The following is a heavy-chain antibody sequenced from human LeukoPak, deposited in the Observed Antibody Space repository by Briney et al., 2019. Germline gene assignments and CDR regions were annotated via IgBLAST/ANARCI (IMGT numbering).Heavy chain of an antibody. D-gene: IGHD2-15*01. Sequence: GESLNISCKGSGYSFTSYSIGWVRQMPGKGLGWMGIIYPVDSDTRYSPSSQGQVTISADQSISTAYLQWSSLKASDTAMYYCATVGVVVAATPLNYFDYWGQGTLVTVSS. CDR3: ATVGVVVAATPLNYFDY. CDR2: IYPVDSDT. J-gene: IGHJ4*02. V-gene: IGHV5-51*01. CDR1: GYSFTSYS.